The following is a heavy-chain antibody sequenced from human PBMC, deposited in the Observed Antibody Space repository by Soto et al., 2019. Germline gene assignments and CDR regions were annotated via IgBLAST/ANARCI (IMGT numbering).Heavy chain of an antibody. J-gene: IGHJ4*02. CDR2: IPFSGST. CDR3: ARLGSSGLYQRSYFDS. D-gene: IGHD6-19*01. CDR1: GGSISRNNHY. V-gene: IGHV4-39*01. Sequence: QLQLQESCPGLVKPSETLSLTCTVSGGSISRNNHYWGWIRQSPGKGLEWIGSIPFSGSTNYNPALKSRVRISMAASMNQFSLRMSSVTAADTAVFYCARLGSSGLYQRSYFDSWDQGLLVTVSS.